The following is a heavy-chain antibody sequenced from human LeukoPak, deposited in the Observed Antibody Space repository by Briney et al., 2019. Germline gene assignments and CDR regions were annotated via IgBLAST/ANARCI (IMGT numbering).Heavy chain of an antibody. Sequence: SETLSLTCSVSGGSISNNSYYWGWIRQPPGRGLEWVGSIYYSGRTYYNPSLKSRVTISVDTSKNHFSLKLSSMIAADTAFYYCARHVAAGPGADAFDIWGQGTIVTVFS. CDR2: IYYSGRT. J-gene: IGHJ3*02. CDR1: GGSISNNSYY. V-gene: IGHV4-39*01. CDR3: ARHVAAGPGADAFDI. D-gene: IGHD6-13*01.